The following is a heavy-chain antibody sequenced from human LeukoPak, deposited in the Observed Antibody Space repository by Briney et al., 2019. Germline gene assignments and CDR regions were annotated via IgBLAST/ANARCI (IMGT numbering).Heavy chain of an antibody. Sequence: SETLSLTCTVSGGXISSSNYFWGWIRQPPGKGPEWVGSIYYTGSIYYNPSLKSRVTISVNTSRNQFSLRLSSVTAADTAVYYCARHSERITMVRGVIKDWGQGTLVTVSS. V-gene: IGHV4-39*01. D-gene: IGHD3-10*01. CDR3: ARHSERITMVRGVIKD. CDR1: GGXISSSNYF. J-gene: IGHJ4*02. CDR2: IYYTGSI.